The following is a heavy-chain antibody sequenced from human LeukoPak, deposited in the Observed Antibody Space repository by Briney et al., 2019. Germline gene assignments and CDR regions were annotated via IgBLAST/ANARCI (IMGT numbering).Heavy chain of an antibody. CDR3: ASKGYSSGWSPFDF. CDR2: ISLDGSST. D-gene: IGHD6-19*01. J-gene: IGHJ4*02. V-gene: IGHV3-74*01. Sequence: GSLRLSCAASGLTFSSYWMHWVRQAPGKGLVWVSRISLDGSSTAYADSVKGRFTISRDNAKNTLYLQMNSLRAEDTAVYDCASKGYSSGWSPFDFWGQGTLVTVSS. CDR1: GLTFSSYW.